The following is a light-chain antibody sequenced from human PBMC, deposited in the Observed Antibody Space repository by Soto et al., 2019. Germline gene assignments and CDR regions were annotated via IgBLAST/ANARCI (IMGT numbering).Light chain of an antibody. CDR3: QQYGTSPWA. V-gene: IGKV3-20*01. CDR2: AAS. J-gene: IGKJ1*01. CDR1: QSGGRNY. Sequence: EIVLTQFPGTLSLSPGERATLSCRARQSGGRNYVAWYQQKPGQAPRVIIYAASNRASGIPDRFSGSGSGSDFTLTISRLEPEDFEVYSCQQYGTSPWALGQGNKVEIK.